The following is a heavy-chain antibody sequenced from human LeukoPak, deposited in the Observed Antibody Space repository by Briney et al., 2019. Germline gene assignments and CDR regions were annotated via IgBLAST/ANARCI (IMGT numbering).Heavy chain of an antibody. CDR1: GFTFNTYN. Sequence: PGGSLRLSCAASGFTFNTYNMNWVRQTPSKGLEWISYISSSSGAIYYADSVKGRFTISRDNAKNSLYLQMNSLRAEDTAVYYCARRTGSYYDSSGYPDYWGQGTLVTVSS. D-gene: IGHD3-22*01. CDR3: ARRTGSYYDSSGYPDY. CDR2: ISSSSGAI. J-gene: IGHJ4*02. V-gene: IGHV3-48*04.